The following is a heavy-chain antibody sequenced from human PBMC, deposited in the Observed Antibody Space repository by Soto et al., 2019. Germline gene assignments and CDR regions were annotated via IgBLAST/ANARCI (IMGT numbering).Heavy chain of an antibody. CDR1: GYTFINYY. V-gene: IGHV1-18*01. Sequence: ASVKVSCKASGYTFINYYIHWVRQAPGQGLEWMGWISAYNGNTNYAQKLQGRVTMTTDTSTSTAYMELRSLRAEDTAVYYCARARRSSSFHYYYYMDVWGKGTTVTVSS. D-gene: IGHD6-6*01. CDR2: ISAYNGNT. CDR3: ARARRSSSFHYYYYMDV. J-gene: IGHJ6*03.